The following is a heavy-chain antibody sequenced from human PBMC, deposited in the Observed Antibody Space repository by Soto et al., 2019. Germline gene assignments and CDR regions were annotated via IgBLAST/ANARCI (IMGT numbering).Heavy chain of an antibody. CDR1: GFTFSNYV. CDR3: ARDLYTDRIAVAVC. CDR2: ISSNGGST. D-gene: IGHD6-19*01. J-gene: IGHJ4*02. V-gene: IGHV3-64*01. Sequence: PGGSLRLSCAASGFTFSNYVMHWVRQAPGKGLEYVSAISSNGGSTYYANSVKGRFTISRDNSKNTLYLQMGSLRIEDMAVYYCARDLYTDRIAVAVCWGQGTLVTVSS.